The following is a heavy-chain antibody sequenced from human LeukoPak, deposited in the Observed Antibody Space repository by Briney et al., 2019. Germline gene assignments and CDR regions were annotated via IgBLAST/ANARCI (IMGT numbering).Heavy chain of an antibody. V-gene: IGHV4-61*01. D-gene: IGHD6-19*01. Sequence: SETLSLTCTVSGVSVSSGSYYWSWIRQPPGKGLEWIGYIYYSGSTNYNPSLKSRVTISVDTSKNQFSLKLSSVTAADTAMYYCATDLAVAGTINDYWGQGTLVTVSS. J-gene: IGHJ4*02. CDR2: IYYSGST. CDR3: ATDLAVAGTINDY. CDR1: GVSVSSGSYY.